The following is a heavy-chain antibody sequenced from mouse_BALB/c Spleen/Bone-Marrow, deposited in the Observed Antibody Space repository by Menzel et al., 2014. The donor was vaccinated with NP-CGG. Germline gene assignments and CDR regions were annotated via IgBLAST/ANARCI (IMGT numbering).Heavy chain of an antibody. Sequence: EVKVVESGGGLVKPGGSLKLSCAASGFTFSGYAMSWARQSPEKRLEWVATISSGGSYIHYPDSVKGRFTISRDNAKNTLYLQMSSLRSEDTAIYYCARPDPWFAYWGQGTLVTVSA. J-gene: IGHJ3*01. CDR1: GFTFSGYA. CDR2: ISSGGSYI. CDR3: ARPDPWFAY. V-gene: IGHV5-9-1*01.